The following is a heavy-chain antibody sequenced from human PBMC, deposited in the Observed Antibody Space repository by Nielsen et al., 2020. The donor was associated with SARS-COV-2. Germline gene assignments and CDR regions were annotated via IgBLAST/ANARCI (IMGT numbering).Heavy chain of an antibody. V-gene: IGHV6-1*01. CDR2: TYYRSKWYN. CDR1: GDRVSSNSAA. D-gene: IGHD6-19*01. CDR3: ARDYGYSSGWYSLYYYYGMDV. J-gene: IGHJ6*02. Sequence: SQTLSLTCAISGDRVSSNSAAWNWIRQSPSRGLEWLGRTYYRSKWYNDYAVSVKSRITINPDTSKNQFSLQLNSVTPEDTAVYYCARDYGYSSGWYSLYYYYGMDVWGQGTTVTVSS.